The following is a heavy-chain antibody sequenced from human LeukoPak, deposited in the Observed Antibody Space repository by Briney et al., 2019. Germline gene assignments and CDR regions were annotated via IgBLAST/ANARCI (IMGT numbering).Heavy chain of an antibody. CDR2: IIPILGIA. Sequence: ASVKVSCKASGGTFSSYAISWVRQAPGQGLEWMGRIIPILGIANYAQKFQGRVTITADESTSTAYMELSSLRSEDTAVYYCAREGVGDRGDYWGQGTLVTVSS. V-gene: IGHV1-69*04. CDR3: AREGVGDRGDY. J-gene: IGHJ4*02. CDR1: GGTFSSYA. D-gene: IGHD3-10*01.